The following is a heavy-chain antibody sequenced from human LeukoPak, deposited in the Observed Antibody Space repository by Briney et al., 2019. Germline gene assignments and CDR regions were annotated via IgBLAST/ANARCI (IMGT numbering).Heavy chain of an antibody. J-gene: IGHJ4*02. CDR1: GFTFSSYA. Sequence: GGSLRLSCAASGFTFSSYAMSWVRQAPGKGLEWVSAISGSGGSTYYADSVKGRFTISRDNSKNTLYLQMNSLRAEDTAVYYCAKYYDILTGYSYFDYWGQGTLVTVSS. D-gene: IGHD3-9*01. CDR2: ISGSGGST. V-gene: IGHV3-23*01. CDR3: AKYYDILTGYSYFDY.